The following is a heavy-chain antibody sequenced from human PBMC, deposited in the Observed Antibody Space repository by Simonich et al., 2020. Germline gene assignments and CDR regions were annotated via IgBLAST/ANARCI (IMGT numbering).Heavy chain of an antibody. CDR2: NSSSSSYI. Sequence: EVQLVESGGGLVKPGGSLRLSCAASGFTFSSYSMNWVRQAQGKGLEWVSSNSSSSSYIYYADSGKGRFTISRDNAKNSLYLQMNSLRAEDTAVYYCARGIVGASGAFDIWGQGTIVTVSS. J-gene: IGHJ3*02. CDR3: ARGIVGASGAFDI. V-gene: IGHV3-21*01. D-gene: IGHD1-26*01. CDR1: GFTFSSYS.